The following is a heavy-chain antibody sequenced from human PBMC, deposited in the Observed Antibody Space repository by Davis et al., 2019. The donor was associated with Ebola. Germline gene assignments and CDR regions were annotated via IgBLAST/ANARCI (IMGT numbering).Heavy chain of an antibody. CDR1: GGSISSYY. Sequence: MPSETLSLTCTVSGGSISSYYWSWIRQPPGKGLERIGSIYYSGSTYYNPSLKSRVTISVDTSKNQFSLKLSSVTAADTAVYYCARHKKYYYDSSGYYSVNWFDPWGQGTLVTVSS. J-gene: IGHJ5*02. CDR2: IYYSGST. CDR3: ARHKKYYYDSSGYYSVNWFDP. V-gene: IGHV4-39*01. D-gene: IGHD3-22*01.